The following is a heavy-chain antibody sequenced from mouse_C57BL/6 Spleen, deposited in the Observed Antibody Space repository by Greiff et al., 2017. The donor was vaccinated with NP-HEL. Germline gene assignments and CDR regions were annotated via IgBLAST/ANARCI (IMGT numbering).Heavy chain of an antibody. Sequence: QVQLQQSGAELARPGASVKMSCKASGYTFTSYTMLWVKQRPGQGLEWIGYINPSSGYTKYNQKFKDKATLTADKSSSTAYMQLSSLTSEDSAVYYCARNLYAMDYWGQGTSVTVSS. J-gene: IGHJ4*01. V-gene: IGHV1-4*01. CDR2: INPSSGYT. CDR1: GYTFTSYT. CDR3: ARNLYAMDY.